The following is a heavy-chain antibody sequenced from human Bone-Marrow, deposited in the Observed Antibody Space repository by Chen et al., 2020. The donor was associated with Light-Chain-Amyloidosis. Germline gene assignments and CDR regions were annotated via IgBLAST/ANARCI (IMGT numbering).Heavy chain of an antibody. Sequence: YWIGWVRQMPGKGLEWMGVIYPDDSDARYSPSFEGQVTISADKSITTAYLQWRSLKASDTAMYYCARRRDGYNFDYWGQGTLVTVS. D-gene: IGHD5-12*01. CDR2: IYPDDSDA. CDR3: ARRRDGYNFDY. J-gene: IGHJ4*02. V-gene: IGHV5-51*01. CDR1: YW.